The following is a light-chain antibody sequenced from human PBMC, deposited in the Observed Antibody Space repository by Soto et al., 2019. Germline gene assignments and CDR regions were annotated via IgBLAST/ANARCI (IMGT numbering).Light chain of an antibody. J-gene: IGKJ1*01. CDR2: DAS. Sequence: EIVLTQSPGTLSLSPGERATLSCRPSQSVSNNYLAWYQQKPGQAPRLLIYDASSRATGIPDRFSGGGSGTDFTLTISRLEPEDFAVYYCQQYGSSPWTFGQGTKVDIK. CDR3: QQYGSSPWT. CDR1: QSVSNNY. V-gene: IGKV3-20*01.